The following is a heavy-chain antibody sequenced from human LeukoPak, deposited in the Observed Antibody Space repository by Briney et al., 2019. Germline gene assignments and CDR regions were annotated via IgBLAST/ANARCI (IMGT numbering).Heavy chain of an antibody. V-gene: IGHV4-39*07. CDR1: AGSITSGTYY. CDR2: IYYSGIT. J-gene: IGHJ6*03. Sequence: PSETLSLTCTVSAGSITSGTYYWGWIRQPPGKGLEWIGSIYYSGITYYNPSLKSRVTISVYTSENQFSLKLSSMTAADTAVYYCARVHYPTSGSRYYFYYMDVWGKGTTVTVSS. CDR3: ARVHYPTSGSRYYFYYMDV. D-gene: IGHD3-22*01.